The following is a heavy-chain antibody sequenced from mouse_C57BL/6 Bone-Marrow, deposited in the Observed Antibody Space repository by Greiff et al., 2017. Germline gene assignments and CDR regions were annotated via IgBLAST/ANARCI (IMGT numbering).Heavy chain of an antibody. D-gene: IGHD2-2*01. Sequence: VKVVESGAELVRPGASVTLSCKASGYTFTDYEMHWVKQTPVHGLEWIGAIDPETGGTAYNQKFKGKAILTADKSSSTAYMELRSLTSEDSAVYYCTRGYDGFAYWGQGTLVTVSA. CDR2: IDPETGGT. J-gene: IGHJ3*01. CDR1: GYTFTDYE. V-gene: IGHV1-15*01. CDR3: TRGYDGFAY.